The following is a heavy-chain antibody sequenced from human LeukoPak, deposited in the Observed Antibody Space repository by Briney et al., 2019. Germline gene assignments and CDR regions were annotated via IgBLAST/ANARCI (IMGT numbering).Heavy chain of an antibody. V-gene: IGHV1-2*02. J-gene: IGHJ4*02. CDR2: TNPTSGGT. D-gene: IGHD5-12*01. CDR1: GYTSTTYR. Sequence: ASVRDSPVASGYTSTTYRTCLVRQAPGQGLEWMGWTNPTSGGTNYAQKFQGRVTMARDTSISTAYMELGRLTSDDTAVYYCASRVLCSDYERYFDYWGQGPLVTVSS. CDR3: ASRVLCSDYERYFDY.